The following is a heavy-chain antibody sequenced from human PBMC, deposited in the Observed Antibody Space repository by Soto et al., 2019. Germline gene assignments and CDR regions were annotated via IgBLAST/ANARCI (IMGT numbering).Heavy chain of an antibody. CDR3: ASPPYSSSFDY. CDR2: INSDGSST. D-gene: IGHD6-6*01. V-gene: IGHV3-74*01. CDR1: GFTFSSYW. J-gene: IGHJ4*02. Sequence: GGSLRLSFAASGFTFSSYWMHWVRQAPGKGLVWVSRINSDGSSTSYADSVKGRFTIARDNAKNTLYLQMNSLRAEDTAVYYCASPPYSSSFDYWGQGTLVTVSS.